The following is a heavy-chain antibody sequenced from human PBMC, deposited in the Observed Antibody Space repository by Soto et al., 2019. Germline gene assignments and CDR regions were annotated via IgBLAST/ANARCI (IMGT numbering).Heavy chain of an antibody. CDR3: ARGYCSGGSCYRY. J-gene: IGHJ4*02. V-gene: IGHV4-39*01. Sequence: SETLSLTCTVSGGSISSSSYYWGWIRQPPGKGLEWIGSIYYSGSTYYNPSLKNRVTISVDTSKNQFSLKLSSVTAADTAVYYCARGYCSGGSCYRYWGQGSQVTVSS. CDR1: GGSISSSSYY. CDR2: IYYSGST. D-gene: IGHD2-15*01.